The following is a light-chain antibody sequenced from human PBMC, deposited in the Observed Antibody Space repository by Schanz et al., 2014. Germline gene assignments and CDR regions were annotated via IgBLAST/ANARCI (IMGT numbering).Light chain of an antibody. CDR3: QQYYSSPWT. CDR1: QSVSSSY. CDR2: GAS. Sequence: EIVLTQSPGTLSLSPGERATLSCRASQSVSSSYLAWYQQKPGQAPRLLIYGASSRATGIPDRFSGSGSGTDFTLTISSLQAEDVAVYYCQQYYSSPWTFGQGTKVEMK. J-gene: IGKJ1*01. V-gene: IGKV3-20*01.